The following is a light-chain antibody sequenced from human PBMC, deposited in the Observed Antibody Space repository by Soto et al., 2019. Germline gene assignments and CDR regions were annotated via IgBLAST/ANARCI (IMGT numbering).Light chain of an antibody. CDR1: SGDVGSYNL. V-gene: IGLV2-23*01. Sequence: QSVLTQPASVSGSPGQSITISCTGTSGDVGSYNLVSWYQQQPGKAPKLLIYEGSQRPSGVSTRFSGSKSGNTASLTISGLQADDEADYSCCSYAGSRTYLFGTGTKVTVL. J-gene: IGLJ1*01. CDR3: CSYAGSRTYL. CDR2: EGS.